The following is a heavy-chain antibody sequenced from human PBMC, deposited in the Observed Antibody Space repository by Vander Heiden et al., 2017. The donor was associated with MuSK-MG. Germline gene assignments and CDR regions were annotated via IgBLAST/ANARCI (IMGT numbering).Heavy chain of an antibody. J-gene: IGHJ6*03. CDR1: GGTFSSQA. D-gene: IGHD4-17*01. CDR2: IIPMLGIA. V-gene: IGHV1-69*04. CDR3: ARARGPTVTTYYYYYMDV. Sequence: VQLAQSGAEVKKSGSSVKVSCKASGGTFSSQAISWVRQAPGQGLEWMGGIIPMLGIANYAQKFQGRVTITADDSTSTAYMELSSLRSEDTAVYYCARARGPTVTTYYYYYMDVWGKGTTVTVSS.